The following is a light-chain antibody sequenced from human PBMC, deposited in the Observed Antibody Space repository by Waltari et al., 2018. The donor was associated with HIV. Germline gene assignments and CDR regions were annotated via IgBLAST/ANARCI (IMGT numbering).Light chain of an antibody. V-gene: IGLV2-23*02. Sequence: QSALTQPASVPGSPGQSITISCTGTSSDVGSYNLVSWYQQHPGNAPKLMIYEVSKRPSGVSNRFSGSKSGNTASLTISGLQAEDEADYYCCSYAGSPYVFGTGTKVTVL. J-gene: IGLJ1*01. CDR1: SSDVGSYNL. CDR3: CSYAGSPYV. CDR2: EVS.